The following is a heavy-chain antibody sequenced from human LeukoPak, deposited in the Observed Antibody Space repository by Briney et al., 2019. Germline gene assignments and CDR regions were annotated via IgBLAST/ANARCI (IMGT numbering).Heavy chain of an antibody. J-gene: IGHJ2*01. D-gene: IGHD6-19*01. CDR1: GGSISSYY. CDR3: AKDTDSSGWYGWHFDL. CDR2: ISWNSVTI. Sequence: LSLTCTVSGGSISSYYWSWIRQPPGKGLEWVSSISWNSVTIGYADSVKGRFTISRDNAKNSLYLQMNSLRGEDTAFYYCAKDTDSSGWYGWHFDLWGRGTLVIVSS. V-gene: IGHV3-9*01.